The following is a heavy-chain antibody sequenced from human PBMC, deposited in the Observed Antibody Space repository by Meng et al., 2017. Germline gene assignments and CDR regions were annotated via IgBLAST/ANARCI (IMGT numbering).Heavy chain of an antibody. Sequence: QVQLVQSWSELRKPGASVKVSCKASGYTLTSYAINWLRQAPGQGLQWMGWIDTKTGNPTYVPGFTGRLVFSLDTSVSTAYLQISGLKADDTAVYYCTRDGYSDCSRTSCFDSWGQGTLVTASS. CDR1: GYTLTSYA. CDR3: TRDGYSDCSRTSCFDS. CDR2: IDTKTGNP. V-gene: IGHV7-4-1*02. D-gene: IGHD2-2*01. J-gene: IGHJ4*02.